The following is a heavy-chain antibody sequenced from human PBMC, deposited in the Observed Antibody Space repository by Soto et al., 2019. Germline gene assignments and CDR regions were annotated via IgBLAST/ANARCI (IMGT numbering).Heavy chain of an antibody. CDR3: ATESGSTYWSFDY. CDR2: ISNSGST. Sequence: SETLSLTCAVYGGSFSGYYWSWIRQPPGKGLEWIGYISNSGSTGYNPSLKTRLSMSVDRSKNQFTLRLTSVTAADTAVYFCATESGSTYWSFDYWGQGTRFTVSS. V-gene: IGHV4-34*03. D-gene: IGHD5-12*01. J-gene: IGHJ4*02. CDR1: GGSFSGYY.